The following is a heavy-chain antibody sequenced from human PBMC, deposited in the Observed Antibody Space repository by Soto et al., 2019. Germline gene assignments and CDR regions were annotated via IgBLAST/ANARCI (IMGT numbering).Heavy chain of an antibody. CDR3: AKFRGGSIWPDFDY. CDR1: GFTFGSYA. CDR2: ISGSGGDT. V-gene: IGHV3-23*01. J-gene: IGHJ4*02. D-gene: IGHD6-13*01. Sequence: EVQLLESGGGLVQPGGSLRVSCAASGFTFGSYAMSWVRQAPGKGLEWVSGISGSGGDTYYAPSVKGRFTISRDNSKNTLYLQRNSLTAEDTALYYCAKFRGGSIWPDFDYWGQGTLVTVSS.